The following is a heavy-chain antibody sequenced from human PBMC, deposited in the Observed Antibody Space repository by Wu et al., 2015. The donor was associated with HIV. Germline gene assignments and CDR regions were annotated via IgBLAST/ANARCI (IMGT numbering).Heavy chain of an antibody. CDR1: GYTFITSG. D-gene: IGHD3-10*01. J-gene: IGHJ6*02. Sequence: QVQLVQSGPEVKKSGASVKVSCKASGYTFITSGINWVRQAPGQGLEWMGWIDAYNGNTNYAQNFQGRVTMTTDTSTSTAYMELRSLRFDDTAVYYCAREGPYYYGSGTNERMMGGMDVWGQGTTVTVSS. CDR3: AREGPYYYGSGTNERMMGGMDV. CDR2: IDAYNGNT. V-gene: IGHV1-18*01.